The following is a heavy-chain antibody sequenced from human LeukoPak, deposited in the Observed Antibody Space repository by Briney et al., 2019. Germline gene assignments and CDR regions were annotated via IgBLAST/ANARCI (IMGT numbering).Heavy chain of an antibody. Sequence: GGSLRLSCAASGFTFSSSAMNWVRQAPGKGLEWVSSINNVGSHIYYADSVKGRFTISRDNAKNSLYLQMNSLRAEDTAVYYCAKLASPLYYYGSGSYFDYWGQGTLVTVSS. CDR3: AKLASPLYYYGSGSYFDY. V-gene: IGHV3-21*04. CDR1: GFTFSSSA. D-gene: IGHD3-10*01. CDR2: INNVGSHI. J-gene: IGHJ4*02.